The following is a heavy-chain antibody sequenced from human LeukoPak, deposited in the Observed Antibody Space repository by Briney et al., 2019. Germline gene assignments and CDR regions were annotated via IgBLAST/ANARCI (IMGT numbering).Heavy chain of an antibody. CDR1: GFTFSSYS. J-gene: IGHJ4*02. CDR2: ISSSSSYI. V-gene: IGHV3-21*01. Sequence: PGGSLRLSCAASGFTFSSYSMNWVRQAPGKGLEWVSSISSSSSYIYYADSVKGRFTISRDNAKNSLYLQMNSLRAEDTAVYYCARENDKYSSPDYFDYWGQGTLVTVSS. D-gene: IGHD6-6*01. CDR3: ARENDKYSSPDYFDY.